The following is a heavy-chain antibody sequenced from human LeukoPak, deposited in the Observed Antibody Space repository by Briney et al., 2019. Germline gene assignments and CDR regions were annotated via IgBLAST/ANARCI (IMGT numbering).Heavy chain of an antibody. V-gene: IGHV4-31*03. CDR2: IFHSGNT. D-gene: IGHD1/OR15-1a*01. CDR3: AREVWNIRNPGAWIYP. Sequence: SETLSLTCTVSGGSINSGDYSWSWIRQQPGKGLEWIGYIFHSGNTYYNPSLKSRLAISVDTSKNQFSLTLNSVTAADTAVYYCAREVWNIRNPGAWIYPWGQGSLVTVSS. J-gene: IGHJ5*02. CDR1: GGSINSGDYS.